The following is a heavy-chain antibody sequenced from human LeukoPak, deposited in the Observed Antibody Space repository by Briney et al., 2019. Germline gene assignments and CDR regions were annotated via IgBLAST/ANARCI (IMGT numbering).Heavy chain of an antibody. CDR1: GGTFGSYA. CDR3: AMGPRKLYYYDSSDYYYFDY. CDR2: IIPFFGST. V-gene: IGHV1-69*13. D-gene: IGHD3-22*01. J-gene: IGHJ4*02. Sequence: ASVKVSCKASGGTFGSYAVSWVRQDPGQGLEWMGGIIPFFGSTNYAQKFQGRVTIIADESTSTAYMELSSLRSEDTAVYYCAMGPRKLYYYDSSDYYYFDYWGQGTLVTVSS.